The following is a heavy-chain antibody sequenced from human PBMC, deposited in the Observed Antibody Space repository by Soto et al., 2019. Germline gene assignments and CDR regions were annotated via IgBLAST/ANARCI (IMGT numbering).Heavy chain of an antibody. CDR3: ARTERAPSNYFHILTGYYYFDY. V-gene: IGHV3-11*05. CDR2: ISDTSSYI. J-gene: IGHJ4*02. CDR1: GFTFRDYY. D-gene: IGHD3-9*01. Sequence: QMLLVESGGGLVKPGGSLRLSCAASGFTFRDYYMSWIRQAPGKGLEWLSYISDTSSYINYADSVRGRFTISRDNAKNALYLQMDSLKAGDTAVYYCARTERAPSNYFHILTGYYYFDYWGQGSLVTVSS.